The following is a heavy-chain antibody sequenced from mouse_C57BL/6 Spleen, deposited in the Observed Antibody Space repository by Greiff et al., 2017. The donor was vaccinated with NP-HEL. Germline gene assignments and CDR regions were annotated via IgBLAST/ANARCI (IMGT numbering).Heavy chain of an antibody. V-gene: IGHV3-6*01. CDR2: ISYDGSH. Sequence: EVQLQESGPGLVKPSQSLSLTCSVTGYSITSGYYWNWIRQFPGNKLEWMGYISYDGSHNYKPSPKNRISIPRDTSKNQFFLKLNSVTTEDTATDYCASGGYYGSPFGYWGQGTLVTVSA. D-gene: IGHD1-1*01. J-gene: IGHJ3*01. CDR1: GYSITSGYY. CDR3: ASGGYYGSPFGY.